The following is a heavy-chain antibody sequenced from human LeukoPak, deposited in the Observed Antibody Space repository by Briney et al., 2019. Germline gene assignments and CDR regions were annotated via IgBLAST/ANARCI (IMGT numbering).Heavy chain of an antibody. V-gene: IGHV4-59*11. D-gene: IGHD4-17*01. CDR1: TDSFSSHY. CDR3: ARDLVTVTKGFDI. J-gene: IGHJ3*02. CDR2: ISYIGST. Sequence: SETLSLTCAVSTDSFSSHYWTWIRQPPGKGLEWIGYISYIGSTNYNPSLKSRGTISIDTSKSQFSLKLSSVSAADTAVYYCARDLVTVTKGFDIWGQGTMVSVSS.